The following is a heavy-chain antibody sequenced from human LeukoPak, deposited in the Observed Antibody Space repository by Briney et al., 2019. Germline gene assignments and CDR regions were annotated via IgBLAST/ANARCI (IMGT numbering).Heavy chain of an antibody. J-gene: IGHJ4*02. Sequence: SETLSLTCSVSGDSISSSTYYWGWIRQPPGKGLEWIGSIHYSGGTYYNPSLKSRVTISVDTSKNQFSLNLRFMTAADTAVYYCARDSRTRGEFGELLPSDYWGQGTLVTVSS. CDR3: ARDSRTRGEFGELLPSDY. CDR2: IHYSGGT. D-gene: IGHD3-10*01. CDR1: GDSISSSTYY. V-gene: IGHV4-39*07.